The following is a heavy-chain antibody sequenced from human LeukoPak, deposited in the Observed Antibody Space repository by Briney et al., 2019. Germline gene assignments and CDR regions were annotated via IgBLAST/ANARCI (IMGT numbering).Heavy chain of an antibody. D-gene: IGHD3-10*01. CDR3: VRIYYGSGSYYNTIDR. CDR2: ISSSSHIV. CDR1: GFAFSAYA. V-gene: IGHV3-48*01. J-gene: IGHJ5*02. Sequence: PGGSLRLSCAASGFAFSAYAMNWVRQAPGKGLEWVSYISSSSHIVYYADSVEGRFTISRDTAGSSLYLQMNSLRAEDTAVYYCVRIYYGSGSYYNTIDRWGQGTLVTVSS.